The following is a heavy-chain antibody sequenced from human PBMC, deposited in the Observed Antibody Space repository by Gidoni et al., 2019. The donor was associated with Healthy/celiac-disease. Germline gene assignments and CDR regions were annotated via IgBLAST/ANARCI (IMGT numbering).Heavy chain of an antibody. Sequence: QLQLPESVQGLVMPSGTLSLTCTVSGGSLSRSSYSWGWIRQPPGTGLGWIGSIYYSGSTYYNPSLKSRVTISVDTSKNQFSLKLSSVTAADTAVYYCARQAIVVVVAATGCYFDYWGQGTLVTVSS. J-gene: IGHJ4*02. CDR1: GGSLSRSSYS. CDR3: ARQAIVVVVAATGCYFDY. CDR2: IYYSGST. V-gene: IGHV4-39*01. D-gene: IGHD2-15*01.